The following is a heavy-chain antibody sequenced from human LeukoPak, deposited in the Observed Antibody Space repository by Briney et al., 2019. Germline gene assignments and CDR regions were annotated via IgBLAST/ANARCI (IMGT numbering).Heavy chain of an antibody. V-gene: IGHV1-69*13. Sequence: ASVKVSCKASGGTFTSYAISWVRQAPGQGLEWMGGIIPIFGTANYAQKFQGRVTITADESTSTAYMELSSLRSEDTAVYYCARDWATTVTILAPPARRSSGGTGMDVWGQGTTVTVSS. CDR2: IIPIFGTA. J-gene: IGHJ6*02. CDR3: ARDWATTVTILAPPARRSSGGTGMDV. CDR1: GGTFTSYA. D-gene: IGHD4-11*01.